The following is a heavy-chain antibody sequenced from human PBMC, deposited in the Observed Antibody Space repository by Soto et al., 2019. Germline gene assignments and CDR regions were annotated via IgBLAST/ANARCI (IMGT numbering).Heavy chain of an antibody. CDR1: GLTFSSYA. CDR2: ISGSGGST. D-gene: IGHD3-22*01. Sequence: AGGTMRLSCAASGLTFSSYAMRWVRQAPGKGLEWVSAISGSGGSTYYADSVKGRFTISRDNSKNTLYLQMNSLRAEDTAVYYCAKDRGYYDSSCYFGYWGQGTLVTFSS. J-gene: IGHJ4*02. V-gene: IGHV3-23*01. CDR3: AKDRGYYDSSCYFGY.